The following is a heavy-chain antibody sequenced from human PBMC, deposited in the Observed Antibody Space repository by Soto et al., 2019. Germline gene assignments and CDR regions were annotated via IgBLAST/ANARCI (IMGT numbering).Heavy chain of an antibody. CDR1: GFTFSDYY. CDR2: ISSSGSTI. D-gene: IGHD3-16*02. Sequence: PGGSLRLSCAASGFTFSDYYMSWIRQAPGKGLEWVSYISSSGSTIYYADSVKGRFTISRDNAKNSLYLQMNSLRAEDTAVYYCARDFLVGGDADDYIWGSYRLRFDPWGQGTLVTVSS. CDR3: ARDFLVGGDADDYIWGSYRLRFDP. J-gene: IGHJ5*02. V-gene: IGHV3-11*01.